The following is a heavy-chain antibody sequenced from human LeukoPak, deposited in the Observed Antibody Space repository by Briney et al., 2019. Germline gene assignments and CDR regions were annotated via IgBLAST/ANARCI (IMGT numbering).Heavy chain of an antibody. Sequence: SETLSLTCTVSGGSISSNDYFWGWIRQPPGKGLEWIESMYYSESTYYNPSLKSRVTISVDTSKNQFSLKLNSVTAADTAMYYCQSRFLEWLLDYWGQGTLVTVFS. CDR3: QSRFLEWLLDY. CDR1: GGSISSNDYF. J-gene: IGHJ4*02. D-gene: IGHD3-3*01. V-gene: IGHV4-39*01. CDR2: MYYSEST.